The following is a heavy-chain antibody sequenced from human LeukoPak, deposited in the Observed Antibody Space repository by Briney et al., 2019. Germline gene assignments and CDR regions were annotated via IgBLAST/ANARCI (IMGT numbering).Heavy chain of an antibody. Sequence: SETLFLTCAVSGDSISNNYLWRWVRQFPGKGLEYIGEIYRTGRTNYNPSLKSRVTISIDKSENQFSLNLRSVTAADTAVYYCGRHDYGDSSAAFDIWGQGTMVTVSS. CDR3: GRHDYGDSSAAFDI. CDR1: GDSISNNYL. CDR2: IYRTGRT. D-gene: IGHD4-17*01. V-gene: IGHV4-4*02. J-gene: IGHJ3*02.